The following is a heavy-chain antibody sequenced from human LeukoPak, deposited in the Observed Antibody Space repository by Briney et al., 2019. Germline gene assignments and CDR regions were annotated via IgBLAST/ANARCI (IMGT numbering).Heavy chain of an antibody. J-gene: IGHJ4*02. V-gene: IGHV3-21*01. CDR3: AKDAYDRSGYYYGTGDY. CDR2: ISSSSSYI. D-gene: IGHD3-22*01. Sequence: PGGSLRLSCAASGFTFSSYSMNWVRQAPGKGLEWVSSISSSSSYIYYADSVKGRFTISRDNSKNTLYLQMNSVRAEDTAVYYCAKDAYDRSGYYYGTGDYWGQGTLVTVSS. CDR1: GFTFSSYS.